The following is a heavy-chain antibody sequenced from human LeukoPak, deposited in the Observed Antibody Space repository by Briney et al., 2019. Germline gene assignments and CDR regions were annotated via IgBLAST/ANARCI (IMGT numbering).Heavy chain of an antibody. J-gene: IGHJ4*02. Sequence: GASVTVSFTASGYTFTIYGISWVRQAPGQGLEWMGWISAYNGNTNYAQKLQGRVTMTTDTSTSTAYMELRSLRSDDTAVYYCARDVLLWFGEFLQYSSLDYWGQGTLVTVSS. CDR2: ISAYNGNT. CDR1: GYTFTIYG. D-gene: IGHD3-10*01. V-gene: IGHV1-18*01. CDR3: ARDVLLWFGEFLQYSSLDY.